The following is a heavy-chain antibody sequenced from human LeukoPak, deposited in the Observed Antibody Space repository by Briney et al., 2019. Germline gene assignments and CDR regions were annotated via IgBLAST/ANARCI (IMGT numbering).Heavy chain of an antibody. CDR3: ARDYGSGSYPKEADY. V-gene: IGHV1-18*01. Sequence: ASVKVSCKASGYTFTSYSISWVRQAPGQGLEWMGWISAYNGNTNYAQKLQGRVTMTTDTSTSTAYMELRSLRSDDTAVYYCARDYGSGSYPKEADYWGQGTLVTVSS. CDR2: ISAYNGNT. J-gene: IGHJ4*02. CDR1: GYTFTSYS. D-gene: IGHD3-10*01.